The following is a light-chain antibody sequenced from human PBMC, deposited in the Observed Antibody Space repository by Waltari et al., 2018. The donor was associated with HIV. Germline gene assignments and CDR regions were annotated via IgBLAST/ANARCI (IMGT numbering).Light chain of an antibody. CDR3: QQYSSSPWT. J-gene: IGKJ1*01. CDR2: GAS. CDR1: QSISSNY. V-gene: IGKV3-20*01. Sequence: IVLTQSPGTLSLSPGERATLSCRASQSISSNYLAWYQKTPGQAPRLLIYGASNRATGIPDRVSGSGSGTDFTLTISRLEPEDCAVFYCQQYSSSPWTFGQGTKVE.